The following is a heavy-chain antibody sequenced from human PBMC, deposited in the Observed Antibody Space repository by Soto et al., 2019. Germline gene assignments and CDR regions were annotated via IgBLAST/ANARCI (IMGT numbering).Heavy chain of an antibody. V-gene: IGHV3-23*01. CDR2: ISGSGGST. J-gene: IGHJ6*02. D-gene: IGHD3-10*01. Sequence: EVQLLESGGGLIQPGGSLRLSCAASGFTFSSYAMIWVRQAPGKGLEWVSAISGSGGSTYYADSVKGRFTISRDNSKNTPFLQMSILRADDTAVYYCAIGGYYGSGTYYVYYYYGMDAWGQGTTVTVS. CDR3: AIGGYYGSGTYYVYYYYGMDA. CDR1: GFTFSSYA.